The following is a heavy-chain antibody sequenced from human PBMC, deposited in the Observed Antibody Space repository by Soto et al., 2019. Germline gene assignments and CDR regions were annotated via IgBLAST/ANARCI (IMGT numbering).Heavy chain of an antibody. Sequence: PSETLSLTCAVYGGSFSGYYWGWIRQPPGKGLEWIGEINHSGSTNYNPSLKSRVTISVDTSKNQFSLKLSSVTAADTAVYYCARGPHIVVVPAAILKGSNWFDPWGQGTLVTVSS. CDR2: INHSGST. J-gene: IGHJ5*02. CDR1: GGSFSGYY. CDR3: ARGPHIVVVPAAILKGSNWFDP. D-gene: IGHD2-2*01. V-gene: IGHV4-34*01.